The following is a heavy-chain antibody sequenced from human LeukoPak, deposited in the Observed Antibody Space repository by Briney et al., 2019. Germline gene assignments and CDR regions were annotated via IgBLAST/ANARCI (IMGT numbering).Heavy chain of an antibody. D-gene: IGHD1-26*01. CDR2: IYSGGST. CDR1: GVTVSSNY. CDR3: ARVGIVGATNGYYYYGMDV. J-gene: IGHJ6*02. V-gene: IGHV3-53*01. Sequence: GGSLRLSCAASGVTVSSNYMSWVRQAPGKGLEWVSVIYSGGSTYYVDSVKGRFTISRDNSKNTLYVQMNSLRAEDTAVYFCARVGIVGATNGYYYYGMDVWGQGTTVTVSS.